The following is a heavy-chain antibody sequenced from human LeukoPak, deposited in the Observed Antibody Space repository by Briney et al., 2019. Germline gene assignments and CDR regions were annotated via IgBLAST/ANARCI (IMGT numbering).Heavy chain of an antibody. CDR2: MQYDGSVE. CDR1: GFSFSNYG. CDR3: AKTLDYYGSGSIDY. V-gene: IGHV3-30*02. J-gene: IGHJ4*02. Sequence: PGGSLRLSCVASGFSFSNYGTHWVRQAPGKGLEWVTFMQYDGSVEFYADSVKGRFTISRDNSKNTLYLQMNSLRAEDTAVYYCAKTLDYYGSGSIDYWGQGTLVTVSS. D-gene: IGHD3-10*01.